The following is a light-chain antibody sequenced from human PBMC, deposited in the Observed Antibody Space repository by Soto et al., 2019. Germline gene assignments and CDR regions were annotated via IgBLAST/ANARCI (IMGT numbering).Light chain of an antibody. V-gene: IGLV2-14*01. CDR1: STDVGGYNY. Sequence: QSVLTQPASVSGSPGQSITISCTGTSTDVGGYNYVSWHQQHPGKAPKLMIYEVNHRPSGVSDRFSGSKSGNTASLTISGLQAADEADYYCSSYTRSATLGVFGGGTKLTVL. CDR3: SSYTRSATLGV. J-gene: IGLJ3*02. CDR2: EVN.